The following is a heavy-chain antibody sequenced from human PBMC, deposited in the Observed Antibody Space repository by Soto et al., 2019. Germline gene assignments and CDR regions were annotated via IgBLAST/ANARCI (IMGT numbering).Heavy chain of an antibody. D-gene: IGHD3-10*01. V-gene: IGHV4-30-4*01. CDR3: ARDKLLWFGELSPYYYGMDV. Sequence: SETLSLTCTVSGGSISSGDYYWSWIRQPPGKGLEWIGYIYYSGSTYYNPSLKSRVTISVDTSKNQFSLKLSSMTAADTAVYYCARDKLLWFGELSPYYYGMDVWGQGTTVTVSS. J-gene: IGHJ6*02. CDR1: GGSISSGDYY. CDR2: IYYSGST.